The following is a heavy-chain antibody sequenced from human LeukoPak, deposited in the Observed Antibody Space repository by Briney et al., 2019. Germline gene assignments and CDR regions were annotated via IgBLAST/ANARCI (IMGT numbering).Heavy chain of an antibody. CDR2: ISDSGSST. Sequence: PGGSLRLSCAASGFTFTNYAMHWVRQAPGKGLEWVSTISDSGSSTYCADSVKGRFTISRDNSKNTLYLQMNSLRAEDTAVYYCAKDGKSSGYYYDYWGQGTLVTVSS. V-gene: IGHV3-23*01. J-gene: IGHJ4*02. CDR3: AKDGKSSGYYYDY. D-gene: IGHD3-22*01. CDR1: GFTFTNYA.